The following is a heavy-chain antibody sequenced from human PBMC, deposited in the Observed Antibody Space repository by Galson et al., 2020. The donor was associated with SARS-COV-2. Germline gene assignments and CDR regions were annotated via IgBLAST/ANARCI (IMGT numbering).Heavy chain of an antibody. D-gene: IGHD3-3*01. J-gene: IGHJ6*02. CDR2: ISSSGGST. V-gene: IGHV3-23*01. CDR3: AKGSGDYYDFWSGYSPYYYYGMDV. CDR1: GFTFSSYA. Sequence: TGGSLRLSCAASGFTFSSYAMSWVRQAPGKGLEWVSAISSSGGSTYYADSVKGRFTISRDNSKNTLYLQMNSLRAEDTAVYYCAKGSGDYYDFWSGYSPYYYYGMDVWGQGTTVTVSS.